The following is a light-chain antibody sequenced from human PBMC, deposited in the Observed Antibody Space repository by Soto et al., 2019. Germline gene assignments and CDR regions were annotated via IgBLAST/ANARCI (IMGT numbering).Light chain of an antibody. Sequence: ESMLTQSPGTLSLSPGERATLSCRASQSVSTRYLAWYQQKPGQAPRLLIYGASIRATGIPDRFSGSGSGTHVTLTISRLEPEDFAVYYCHQFGSSPPAFTFGQGTKLEI. CDR3: HQFGSSPPAFT. J-gene: IGKJ2*01. V-gene: IGKV3-20*01. CDR2: GAS. CDR1: QSVSTRY.